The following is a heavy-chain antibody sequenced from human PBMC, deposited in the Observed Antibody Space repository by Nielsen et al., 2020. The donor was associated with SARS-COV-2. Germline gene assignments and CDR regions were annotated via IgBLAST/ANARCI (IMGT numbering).Heavy chain of an antibody. Sequence: PSVKVSCKASGYTFTSYYMHWVRQAPGQGLEWMGIINPSGGSTSYAQKFQGRVTMTRDTSTSTVYMELSSLRSEDTAVYYCASSPMVRGVIGWRAAFDIWGQGTMVTVSS. D-gene: IGHD3-10*01. CDR1: GYTFTSYY. V-gene: IGHV1-46*01. J-gene: IGHJ3*02. CDR2: INPSGGST. CDR3: ASSPMVRGVIGWRAAFDI.